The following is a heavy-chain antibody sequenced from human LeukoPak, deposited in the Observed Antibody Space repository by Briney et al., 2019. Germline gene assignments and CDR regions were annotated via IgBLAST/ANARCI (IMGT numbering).Heavy chain of an antibody. V-gene: IGHV4-59*08. CDR1: GGSISSYY. CDR3: ARHIDGYIHFDY. Sequence: PSETLSLTCTVSGGSISSYYWSWIRQPPGKGLEWIGYIYDSGSTNYNPSLKSRVTISVDTSKNQFSLKLSSMTAADTAVYYCARHIDGYIHFDYWGQGTLVTVSS. J-gene: IGHJ4*02. CDR2: IYDSGST. D-gene: IGHD5-24*01.